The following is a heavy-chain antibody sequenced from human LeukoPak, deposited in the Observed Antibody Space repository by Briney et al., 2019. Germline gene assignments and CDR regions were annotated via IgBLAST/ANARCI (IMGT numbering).Heavy chain of an antibody. CDR2: IYYSGST. Sequence: SETLSLTCTVSGGSISSYYWSWIRQPPGKGLEWIGYIYYSGSTNYNPSLKSRVTISVDTSKNQFSLKLSSVTAADTAVYYCARDPSWEWNWFDPRGQGTLVTVSS. D-gene: IGHD3-3*01. V-gene: IGHV4-59*01. CDR3: ARDPSWEWNWFDP. J-gene: IGHJ5*02. CDR1: GGSISSYY.